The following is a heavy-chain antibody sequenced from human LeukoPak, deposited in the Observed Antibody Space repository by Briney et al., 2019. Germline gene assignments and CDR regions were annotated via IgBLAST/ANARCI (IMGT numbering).Heavy chain of an antibody. J-gene: IGHJ6*02. CDR1: GFTFSSYA. CDR2: ISYDGGNK. CDR3: ARVRVRAVIITYYYYGMDV. D-gene: IGHD3-10*01. Sequence: PGRSLRLSCAASGFTFSSYAIHWVRQAPGKGLQWVAVISYDGGNKYYANSVKGRFTISRDSSKNTLYLQMNSPRPDDTAVYYCARVRVRAVIITYYYYGMDVWGQGTTVTVSS. V-gene: IGHV3-30*04.